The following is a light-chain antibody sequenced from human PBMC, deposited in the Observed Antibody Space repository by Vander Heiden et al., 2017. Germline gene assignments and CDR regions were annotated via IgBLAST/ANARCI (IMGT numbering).Light chain of an antibody. CDR1: QSVSSY. J-gene: IGKJ4*01. V-gene: IGKV3-11*01. Sequence: IVLTHSPATLSSSPGERATLSCWASQSVSSYLAWYQQKPGQAPRLLIYGASNRATGIPARFSGSGSGTDFTLTISSLEPEDFAVYYCQQRSNWPLTFGGGTKVEIK. CDR2: GAS. CDR3: QQRSNWPLT.